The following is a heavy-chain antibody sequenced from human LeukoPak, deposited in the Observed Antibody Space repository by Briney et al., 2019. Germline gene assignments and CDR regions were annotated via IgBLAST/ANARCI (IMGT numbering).Heavy chain of an antibody. J-gene: IGHJ4*02. CDR1: GFTFNTYA. V-gene: IGHV3-21*01. CDR3: VRHSDY. CDR2: ISSSNTYI. Sequence: GGSLRLSCAASGFTFNTYAMNWVRQAPGKGLEWVSSISSSNTYIYYADSVKGRFTISRDNAKNSLYLQMNSLRAEDTAVYYCVRHSDYWGQGTLVTVSS.